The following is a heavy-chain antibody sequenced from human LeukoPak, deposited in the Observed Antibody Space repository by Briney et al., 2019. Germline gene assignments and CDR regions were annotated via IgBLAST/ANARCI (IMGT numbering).Heavy chain of an antibody. D-gene: IGHD3-16*01. CDR2: TYYRSKWYN. V-gene: IGHV6-1*01. J-gene: IGHJ4*02. CDR3: ARRTFGGVIKY. CDR1: GDSVSGNSVA. Sequence: SQTLSLTCAISGDSVSGNSVAWNWIRRSPSRGLEWLGRTYYRSKWYNDYALSVKSRITIKPDTSRNQFSLQLNSVTPEDTAMYYCARRTFGGVIKYWGQGTLVTVSS.